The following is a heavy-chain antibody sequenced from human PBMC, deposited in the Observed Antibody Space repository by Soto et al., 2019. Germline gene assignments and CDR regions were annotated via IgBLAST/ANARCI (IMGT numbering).Heavy chain of an antibody. J-gene: IGHJ5*02. CDR1: GGFISSYY. CDR3: ARAVLQLDL. V-gene: IGHV4-59*08. Sequence: SETLSLTCTVSGGFISSYYWSWIRQPPGQGLEWIGYIYYRGSTNYNPSLKSRVTISVDTSKNQFSLKLSSVSAADTAVYYWARAVLQLDLWGQGTLVTFPQ. D-gene: IGHD3-10*01. CDR2: IYYRGST.